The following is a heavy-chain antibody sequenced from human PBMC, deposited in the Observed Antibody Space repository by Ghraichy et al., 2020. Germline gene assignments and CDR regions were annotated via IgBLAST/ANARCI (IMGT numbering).Heavy chain of an antibody. Sequence: SETLSLTCTVSGGSISSSSYYWGWIRQPPGKGLEWIGSIYYSGSTYYNPSLKSRVTISVDTSKNQFSLKLSSVTAADTAVYYCSSDSSSWSRYYWGQGTLVTVSS. CDR3: SSDSSSWSRYY. V-gene: IGHV4-39*01. CDR1: GGSISSSSYY. D-gene: IGHD6-13*01. CDR2: IYYSGST. J-gene: IGHJ4*02.